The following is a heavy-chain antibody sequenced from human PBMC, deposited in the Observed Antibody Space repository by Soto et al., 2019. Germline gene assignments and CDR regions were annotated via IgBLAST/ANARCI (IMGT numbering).Heavy chain of an antibody. CDR2: IIDSGGST. CDR3: AKGRSYYYYYGVDV. Sequence: GGSLRLSCAASVFTFSSCAMGWVRQAQGKGLEWVSDIIDSGGSTYYADSVKGRFTISRDNSKSTLYLQMNSLRAEDTALYYCAKGRSYYYYYGVDVWGQGTTVTVSS. J-gene: IGHJ6*02. CDR1: VFTFSSCA. V-gene: IGHV3-23*01.